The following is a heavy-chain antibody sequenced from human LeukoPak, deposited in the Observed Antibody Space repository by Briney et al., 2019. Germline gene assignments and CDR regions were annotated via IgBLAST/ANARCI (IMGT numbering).Heavy chain of an antibody. J-gene: IGHJ6*02. D-gene: IGHD1-1*01. CDR2: IYYSGST. V-gene: IGHV4-59*01. CDR3: ARVGGTNYYYYGMDV. Sequence: SETLSLTCAVYGGSFSGYYWSWIRQPPGKGLEWIGYIYYSGSTNYNPSLKSRVTISVDTSNNQFSLKLSSVTAADTAVYYCARVGGTNYYYYGMDVWGQGTTVTVSS. CDR1: GGSFSGYY.